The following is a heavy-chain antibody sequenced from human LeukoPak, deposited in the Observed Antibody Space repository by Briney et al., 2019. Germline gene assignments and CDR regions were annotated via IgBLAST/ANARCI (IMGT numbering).Heavy chain of an antibody. J-gene: IGHJ4*02. CDR3: ARDFTEMATIGG. CDR1: GFTVSSNY. Sequence: GGSLRLFCAASGFTVSSNYMSWVRQAPGKGLEWVSVIYSGGSTYYADSVKGRFTISRDNSKNTLYLQMNSLRAEDTAVYYCARDFTEMATIGGWGQGTLVTVSS. D-gene: IGHD5-24*01. V-gene: IGHV3-53*01. CDR2: IYSGGST.